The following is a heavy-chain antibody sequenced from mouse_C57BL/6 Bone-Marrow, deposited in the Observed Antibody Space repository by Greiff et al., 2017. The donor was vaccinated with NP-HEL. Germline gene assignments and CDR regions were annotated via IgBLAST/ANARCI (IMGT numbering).Heavy chain of an antibody. J-gene: IGHJ2*01. CDR2: INPNYGTT. D-gene: IGHD1-1*01. V-gene: IGHV1-39*01. CDR1: GYSFTDYN. CDR3: AKNYYGSSYCFDY. Sequence: EVQLQQSGPELVKPGASVKISCKASGYSFTDYNMNWVKQSNGKSLEWIGVINPNYGTTSYNQKFKGKATLTVDQSSSTAYMQLNSLTSDDSAFYYCAKNYYGSSYCFDYWGQGTTLTVSS.